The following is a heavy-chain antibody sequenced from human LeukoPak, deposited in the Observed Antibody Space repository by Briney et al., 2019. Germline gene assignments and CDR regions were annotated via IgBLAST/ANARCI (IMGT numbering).Heavy chain of an antibody. D-gene: IGHD6-13*01. CDR3: ARGYLGIAAAGINY. J-gene: IGHJ4*02. CDR1: GFTFSSYS. CDR2: ISSSSSYI. V-gene: IGHV3-21*01. Sequence: GGSLRLSCAASGFTFSSYSMNWVRQAPGKGLEWVSSISSSSSYIYYADSVKGRFTISRDNAKNSLYLQMNSLRAEDTAVYYCARGYLGIAAAGINYWGQGTLVTVSS.